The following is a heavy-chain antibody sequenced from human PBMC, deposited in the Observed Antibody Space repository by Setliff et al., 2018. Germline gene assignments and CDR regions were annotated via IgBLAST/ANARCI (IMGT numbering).Heavy chain of an antibody. J-gene: IGHJ4*01. V-gene: IGHV1-69*13. Sequence: SVKVSCKASGGTFSSYAISWVRQAPGQGLEWMGGIIPMFGTANYAQKFQGRVTITADESTSTAYMELSSLRSEDTAVYYCATKDYDTSGYYRPFGFWGQGTLVTVS. CDR3: ATKDYDTSGYYRPFGF. D-gene: IGHD3-22*01. CDR1: GGTFSSYA. CDR2: IIPMFGTA.